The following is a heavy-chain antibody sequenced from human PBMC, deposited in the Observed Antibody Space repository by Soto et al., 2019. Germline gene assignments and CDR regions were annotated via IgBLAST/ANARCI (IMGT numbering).Heavy chain of an antibody. CDR2: IRSKANSYAT. CDR1: GFTFSGSA. J-gene: IGHJ4*02. V-gene: IGHV3-73*01. CDR3: TSRRDGYNFDY. Sequence: EVQLVESGGGLVQPGGSLKLSCAASGFTFSGSAMHWVRQASGKGLEWVGRIRSKANSYATAYAASVKGRFIISRDDSKNTAYLQMNSLKTEDTAVYYCTSRRDGYNFDYWGQGTLVTVSS. D-gene: IGHD5-12*01.